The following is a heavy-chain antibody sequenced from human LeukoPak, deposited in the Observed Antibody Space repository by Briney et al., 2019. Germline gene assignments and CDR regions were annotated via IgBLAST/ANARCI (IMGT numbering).Heavy chain of an antibody. V-gene: IGHV4-4*02. J-gene: IGHJ6*03. Sequence: SETLSLTCAVSGGSMSSFTWRSWVRQPPGKGLEWIGEIYHSGSTNYNSSLKSRVTISVDKSKDQFSLKLSSVTAADTAVYYCARDARAATVERFYYYYYMDVWGKGTTVTVSS. CDR2: IYHSGST. D-gene: IGHD4-23*01. CDR1: GGSMSSFTW. CDR3: ARDARAATVERFYYYYYMDV.